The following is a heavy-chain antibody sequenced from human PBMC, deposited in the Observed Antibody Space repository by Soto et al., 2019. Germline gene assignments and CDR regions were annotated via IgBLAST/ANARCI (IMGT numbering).Heavy chain of an antibody. CDR1: GFTFSSYA. D-gene: IGHD3-16*02. Sequence: LRLSCAASGFTFSSYAMSWVRQAPGKGLEWVSAISGSGGSTYYADSVKGRFTISRDNSKNTLYLQMNSLRAEDTAVYYCAKYRVGGVIVIGYFDYWGQGTLVTVSS. CDR2: ISGSGGST. J-gene: IGHJ4*02. CDR3: AKYRVGGVIVIGYFDY. V-gene: IGHV3-23*01.